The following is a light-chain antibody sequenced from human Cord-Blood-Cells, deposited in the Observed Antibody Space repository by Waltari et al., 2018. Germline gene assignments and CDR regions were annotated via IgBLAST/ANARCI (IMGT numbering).Light chain of an antibody. V-gene: IGKV1-39*01. J-gene: IGKJ5*01. CDR3: QQSYSTPSIT. CDR2: AAS. CDR1: QSISSY. Sequence: DIQMTQSPSSLSASVGDRVTITCRASQSISSYLTWYQQKPGKPPKLLIYAASSLQSGVPSRFSGSGSGTDFTLTISSLQPEDFATYYCQQSYSTPSITFGQGTRLEIK.